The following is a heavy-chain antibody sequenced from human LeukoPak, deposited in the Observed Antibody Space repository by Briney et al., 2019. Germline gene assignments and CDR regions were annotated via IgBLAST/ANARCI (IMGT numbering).Heavy chain of an antibody. D-gene: IGHD7-27*01. J-gene: IGHJ5*02. CDR1: GLTFSSYG. Sequence: GGSLRLSCAASGLTFSSYGMHWVRQAPGKGLEWVTFIRYDGEKQHYVDSVKGRFTISRDNSKDTLYLQMNEVRPEDTAVYYCTSTVLGRADWLDPWGLGTPVTVSS. V-gene: IGHV3-30*02. CDR3: TSTVLGRADWLDP. CDR2: IRYDGEKQ.